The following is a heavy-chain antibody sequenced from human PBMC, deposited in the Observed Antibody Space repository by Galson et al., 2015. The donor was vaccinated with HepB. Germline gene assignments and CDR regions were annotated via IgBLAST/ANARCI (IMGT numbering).Heavy chain of an antibody. CDR1: GFTFSSYW. Sequence: SLRLSCAASGFTFSSYWMSWVRQAPGKGLEWVANIKQDGSEKYYVDSVKGRFTISRDNAKNSLYLQMNSLRAEDTAVYYCARDPGIAARPGGYYYYYYGMDVWGQGTTVTVSS. CDR3: ARDPGIAARPGGYYYYYYGMDV. V-gene: IGHV3-7*03. D-gene: IGHD6-6*01. CDR2: IKQDGSEK. J-gene: IGHJ6*02.